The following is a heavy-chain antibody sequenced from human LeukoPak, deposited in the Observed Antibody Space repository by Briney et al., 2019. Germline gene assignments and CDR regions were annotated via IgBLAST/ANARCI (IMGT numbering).Heavy chain of an antibody. CDR2: IYYSGST. J-gene: IGHJ4*02. D-gene: IGHD6-6*01. V-gene: IGHV4-39*01. CDR1: DGSISSSSYY. Sequence: SETLSLTCTVSDGSISSSSYYWGWIRQPPGKGLEWIGSIYYSGSTYYNPSLKSRVTISVDTSKNQFSLKLSSVTAADTAVYYCARITRSIAALDYWGQGTLVTVSS. CDR3: ARITRSIAALDY.